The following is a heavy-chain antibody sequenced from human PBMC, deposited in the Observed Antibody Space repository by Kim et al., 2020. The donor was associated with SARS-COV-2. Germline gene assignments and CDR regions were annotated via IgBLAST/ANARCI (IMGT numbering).Heavy chain of an antibody. CDR1: GFTFINHW. CDR2: MDRDGSAT. J-gene: IGHJ4*02. CDR3: ARDNDCSLHY. Sequence: GGSLRLSCETSGFTFINHWMNWVRQAPGRGLEWVANMDRDGSATHYADSVAGRFTISRDNARNSLFLQLHSLRAEDTAVYYCARDNDCSLHYWGQGTLVTVSS. V-gene: IGHV3-7*01. D-gene: IGHD1-1*01.